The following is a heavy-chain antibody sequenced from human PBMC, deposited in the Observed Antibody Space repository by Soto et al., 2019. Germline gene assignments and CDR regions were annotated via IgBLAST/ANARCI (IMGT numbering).Heavy chain of an antibody. CDR1: GFTFSDYY. Sequence: QVQLVESGGGLVKPGGSLRLSCAASGFTFSDYYMSWIRQAPGKGLEWVSYISSSGSTIYYADSVKGRFTISRDNAKNSMCLQMNSLRDEETAVYHCARDAGGGSCYKAHGDYGITACVSYCYYMDVWGKGTTVTVSS. CDR2: ISSSGSTI. CDR3: ARDAGGGSCYKAHGDYGITACVSYCYYMDV. V-gene: IGHV3-11*01. D-gene: IGHD2-15*01. J-gene: IGHJ6*03.